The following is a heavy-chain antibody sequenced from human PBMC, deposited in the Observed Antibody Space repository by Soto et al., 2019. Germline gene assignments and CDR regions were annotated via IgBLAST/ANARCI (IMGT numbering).Heavy chain of an antibody. CDR1: GSSISSGS. CDR2: LYNTGST. CDR3: ARDGMDY. D-gene: IGHD1-26*01. J-gene: IGHJ4*02. V-gene: IGHV4-59*01. Sequence: PSESLSLTYICSGSSISSGSWRWMRPSPGKGLEWIGYLYNTGSTIYNPSLKSRVTISVDTSKNQFSLKMNSVTAADTAVYYCARDGMDYWGQGTLVTVSS.